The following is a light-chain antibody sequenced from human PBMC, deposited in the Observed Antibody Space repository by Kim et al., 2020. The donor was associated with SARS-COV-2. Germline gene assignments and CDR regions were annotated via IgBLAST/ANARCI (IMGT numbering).Light chain of an antibody. CDR2: AAS. CDR1: QGITNS. J-gene: IGKJ1*01. CDR3: QKYNSAPWT. V-gene: IGKV1-27*01. Sequence: GSVGDRVTITCRASQGITNSLAWYQQKPGKVPQLRIYAASALQSGDPSRFSGSGSGTDCTLTISSLQPEDVATYYCQKYNSAPWTFGQGTKVDIK.